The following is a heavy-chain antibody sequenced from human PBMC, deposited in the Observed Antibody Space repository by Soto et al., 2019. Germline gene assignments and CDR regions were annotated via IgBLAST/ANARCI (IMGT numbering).Heavy chain of an antibody. CDR2: IYYSGST. J-gene: IGHJ4*02. Sequence: QVQLQESGPGLVKPSQTLFLTCTVSGGSISSGGYYWSWIRQHPGKGLEWIGYIYYSGSTYYNPSLKSRVTISVDTSKNQFSLKLSSVTAADTAVYYCARDHRYCSSTSCYNRGFDYWGQGTLVTVSS. CDR1: GGSISSGGYY. D-gene: IGHD2-2*02. V-gene: IGHV4-31*03. CDR3: ARDHRYCSSTSCYNRGFDY.